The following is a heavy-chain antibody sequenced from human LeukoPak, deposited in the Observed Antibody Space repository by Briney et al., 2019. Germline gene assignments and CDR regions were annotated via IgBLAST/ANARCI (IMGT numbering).Heavy chain of an antibody. CDR3: AKEFYDILTGYPPGY. D-gene: IGHD3-9*01. Sequence: GGSLRLSCAASGFTFSSYAMSWVRQAPGKGLEWVSVIGGRGGSTDYADSVKGRFTISRDNSKNTLYLQMNSLRAEDTAVYYCAKEFYDILTGYPPGYWGQGTLVTVS. J-gene: IGHJ4*02. CDR1: GFTFSSYA. CDR2: IGGRGGST. V-gene: IGHV3-23*01.